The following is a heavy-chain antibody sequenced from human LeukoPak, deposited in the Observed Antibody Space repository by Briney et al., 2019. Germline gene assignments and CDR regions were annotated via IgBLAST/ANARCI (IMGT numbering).Heavy chain of an antibody. CDR1: GVSFSGYY. D-gene: IGHD3-10*01. J-gene: IGHJ4*02. Sequence: SETLSLTCAVYGVSFSGYYWSWLRQPPGKGLEWIGEINHSGSTNYNPSLNSRVTISVDTSKNQFSLKLSSVTAADTAVYYCARARRHGSGSYRYWGQGTLVTVSS. V-gene: IGHV4-34*01. CDR3: ARARRHGSGSYRY. CDR2: INHSGST.